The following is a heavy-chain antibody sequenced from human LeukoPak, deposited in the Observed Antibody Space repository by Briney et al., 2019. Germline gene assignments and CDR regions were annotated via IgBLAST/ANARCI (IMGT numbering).Heavy chain of an antibody. J-gene: IGHJ6*03. CDR1: GGAINSYH. CDR3: ARDSSRGSSFYDYMDV. Sequence: SETLSLTCTISGGAINSYHWTWIRQPAGKGLEWIGHILFRGNTNYNPSLKSRVSISIDTSKYQFSLMMTSVTAADTAVYYCARDSSRGSSFYDYMDVWGKGTTVTVSS. V-gene: IGHV4-4*07. CDR2: ILFRGNT. D-gene: IGHD6-13*01.